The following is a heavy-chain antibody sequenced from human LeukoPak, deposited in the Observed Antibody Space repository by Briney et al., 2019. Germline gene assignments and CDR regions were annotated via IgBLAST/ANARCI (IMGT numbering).Heavy chain of an antibody. CDR3: ARVRGAAPSYYFDY. D-gene: IGHD6-6*01. Sequence: ASVKVSCKASGYTFTSYGISWVRQAPGQGREGMGWISTYNGYTSYAQNLQGRVAVTTDTSTSTAYMELRSLRSDDTAVYYCARVRGAAPSYYFDYWGQGTLVTVSS. J-gene: IGHJ4*02. CDR2: ISTYNGYT. CDR1: GYTFTSYG. V-gene: IGHV1-18*01.